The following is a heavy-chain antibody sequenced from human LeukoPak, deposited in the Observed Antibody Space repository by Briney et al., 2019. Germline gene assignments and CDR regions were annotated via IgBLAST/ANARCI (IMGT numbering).Heavy chain of an antibody. D-gene: IGHD3-10*01. J-gene: IGHJ5*01. CDR2: IYYSGST. V-gene: IGHV4-39*07. Sequence: SKTLSLTCTVSGGSISSSSYYWGWIRQPPGKGLEWIGSIYYSGSTYYNPSLKSRVTISVDTSKNQFSLRLRSVTATDTAVYYCARGSGSYSPWGQGTLVTVSS. CDR1: GGSISSSSYY. CDR3: ARGSGSYSP.